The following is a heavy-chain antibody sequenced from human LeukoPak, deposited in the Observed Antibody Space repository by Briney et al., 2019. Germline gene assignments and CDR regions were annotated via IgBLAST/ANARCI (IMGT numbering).Heavy chain of an antibody. D-gene: IGHD2-15*01. CDR1: GFTFSSYS. Sequence: GGSLRLSCAASGFTFSSYSMNWVRQAPGKGLEWVSYISSSSSTIYYADSVKGRFTISRDNAKNSLYLQMNSLRAEDTAVYYCAGLGYCSGGSCYLGYYYYMDVWGKGTTVTVSS. CDR2: ISSSSSTI. CDR3: AGLGYCSGGSCYLGYYYYMDV. J-gene: IGHJ6*03. V-gene: IGHV3-48*01.